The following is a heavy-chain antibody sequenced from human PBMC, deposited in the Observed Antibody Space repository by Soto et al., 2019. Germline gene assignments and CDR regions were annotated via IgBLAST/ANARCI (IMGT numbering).Heavy chain of an antibody. CDR2: IKTKIDGGTT. V-gene: IGHV3-15*01. Sequence: GGSLRLSCAASGFTFNNAWMSWVRQAPGKGLEWVGRIKTKIDGGTTDYATPVKGRFTISRDDSKNTLYLQMNSLKTEDTAVYYCARDQPGYSYGYGLGYWGQGTLVTVSS. CDR1: GFTFNNAW. D-gene: IGHD5-18*01. J-gene: IGHJ4*02. CDR3: ARDQPGYSYGYGLGY.